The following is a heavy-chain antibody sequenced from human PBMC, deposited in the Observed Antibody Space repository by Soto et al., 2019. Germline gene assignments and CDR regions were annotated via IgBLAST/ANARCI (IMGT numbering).Heavy chain of an antibody. CDR1: GGSIYSYY. V-gene: IGHV4-59*12. D-gene: IGHD2-2*01. J-gene: IGHJ6*03. Sequence: SETLSLTCTVSGGSIYSYYWSWIRQPPGKGLEWIGSIYYSGSTNYNPSLKSRVTISIDTSKNQFSLKLSSVTAADTAVYYCARIPTRRVYYYYYYMDVWGKGTTVTVSS. CDR3: ARIPTRRVYYYYYYMDV. CDR2: IYYSGST.